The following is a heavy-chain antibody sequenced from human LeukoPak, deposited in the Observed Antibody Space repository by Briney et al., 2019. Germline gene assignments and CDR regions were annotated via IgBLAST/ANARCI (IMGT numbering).Heavy chain of an antibody. V-gene: IGHV1-18*01. D-gene: IGHD4-17*01. CDR1: GYTFTSYG. CDR2: ISAYNGNT. J-gene: IGHJ3*02. Sequence: ASVKVSCKASGYTFTSYGISWVRQAPGQGLEWMGWISAYNGNTNYAQKLQGRVTMTTDTSTSTAYMELRSLRSDDTAVYYCASIKPAGYGGNSDWDAFDIWGQGTMVTVSS. CDR3: ASIKPAGYGGNSDWDAFDI.